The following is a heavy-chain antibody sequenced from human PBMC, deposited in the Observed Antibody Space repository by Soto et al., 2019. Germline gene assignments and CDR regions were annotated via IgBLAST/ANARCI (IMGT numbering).Heavy chain of an antibody. V-gene: IGHV4-34*01. CDR1: GGSFSGYY. J-gene: IGHJ4*02. D-gene: IGHD2-8*01. CDR3: ARGRVVVYCTNGVCYNRFDY. Sequence: SETLSLTGAVYGGSFSGYYWSWIRQPRGKGLEWIGEINHSGSTNYNPSLKSRVTISVDTSKNQFSLKLSSVTAADTAVYYCARGRVVVYCTNGVCYNRFDYWGQGTLVTVSS. CDR2: INHSGST.